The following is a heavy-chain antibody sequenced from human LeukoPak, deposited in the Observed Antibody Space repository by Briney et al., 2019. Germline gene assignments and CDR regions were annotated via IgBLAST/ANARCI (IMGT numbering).Heavy chain of an antibody. V-gene: IGHV4-61*02. D-gene: IGHD4-23*01. CDR2: IYTSGST. CDR1: GDSIRSSSYY. Sequence: SETLSLTCTVSGDSIRSSSYYWSWIRQPAGKGLEWIGRIYTSGSTNYNPSLKSRVTISVDTSKNQFSLKLSSVTAADTAVYYCARDGTGGNPPYYYYYYMDVWGKGTTVTVSS. CDR3: ARDGTGGNPPYYYYYYMDV. J-gene: IGHJ6*03.